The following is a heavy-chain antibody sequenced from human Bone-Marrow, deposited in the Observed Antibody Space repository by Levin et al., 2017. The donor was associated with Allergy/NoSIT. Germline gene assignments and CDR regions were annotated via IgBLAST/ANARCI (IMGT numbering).Heavy chain of an antibody. V-gene: IGHV3-30*18. Sequence: GGSLRLSCAASGFTFGNYGMHWVRQAPGKGLEWVAHISNDGRNKYYGDSVKGRFTISRDNSKNTLHLQMNSLRAEDTAIYYCAKDVYGERGWLHPWGQGTLVTVSS. D-gene: IGHD4-17*01. CDR1: GFTFGNYG. J-gene: IGHJ5*02. CDR3: AKDVYGERGWLHP. CDR2: ISNDGRNK.